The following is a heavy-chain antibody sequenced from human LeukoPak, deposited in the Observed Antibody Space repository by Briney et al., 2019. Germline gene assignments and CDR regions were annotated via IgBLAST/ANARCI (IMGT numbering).Heavy chain of an antibody. CDR1: GDSVSSNSAA. D-gene: IGHD2-8*01. CDR2: TYYRSKWYN. Sequence: SQTLSLTCAISGDSVSSNSAAWNWIRQSPSRGLEWLGRTYYRSKWYNDYAVSVKSRITINPDTSKNQFSLQLNSVTPEDTAVYYCARSSNVLMVYASPDNWFDPWGQGTLVTVSS. V-gene: IGHV6-1*01. CDR3: ARSSNVLMVYASPDNWFDP. J-gene: IGHJ5*02.